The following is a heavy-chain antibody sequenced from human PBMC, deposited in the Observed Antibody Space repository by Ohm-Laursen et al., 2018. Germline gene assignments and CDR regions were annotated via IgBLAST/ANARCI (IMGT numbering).Heavy chain of an antibody. CDR3: AADYGGNAGQDY. Sequence: SLRLSCAASRFTFSDYEMNWVRQAPGKGLDWLAYISSNGGNIYYADSVKGRFTISRDNAKNSLYLQMNSLRAEDTAAYYCAADYGGNAGQDYWGQGTLVTVSS. V-gene: IGHV3-48*03. D-gene: IGHD4-23*01. CDR1: RFTFSDYE. CDR2: ISSNGGNI. J-gene: IGHJ4*02.